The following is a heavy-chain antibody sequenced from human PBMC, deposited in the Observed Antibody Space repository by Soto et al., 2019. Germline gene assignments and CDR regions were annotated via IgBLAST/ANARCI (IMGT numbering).Heavy chain of an antibody. V-gene: IGHV1-69*01. CDR3: ARGSSNKLLLGDYFGMDV. J-gene: IGHJ6*02. D-gene: IGHD3-22*01. CDR1: ACTFSSYA. Sequence: QVQLVQSGAEVKKPGSSVKVSCKASACTFSSYAISWVRQAPGQGLEWMGGIIPIFGTANYDQKFQGRVTFTADEPTSTAYMELSSLRSEDTAVYYCARGSSNKLLLGDYFGMDVWGQGTTVTVSS. CDR2: IIPIFGTA.